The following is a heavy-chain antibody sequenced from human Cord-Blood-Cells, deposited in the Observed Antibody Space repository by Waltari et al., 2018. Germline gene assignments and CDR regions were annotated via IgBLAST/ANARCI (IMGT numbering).Heavy chain of an antibody. V-gene: IGHV3-74*01. CDR2: INSDGSST. CDR1: GFPFSSYW. Sequence: EVQLVESGGGVVQLGGSLRISCAASGFPFSSYWMHWVRQAPGKGMVWFSLINSDGSSTSYADSVKGLFTISRDNAKNTLYLQMNSLRAEDTAVYYCARGGDYSNAFDIWGQGTMVTVSS. D-gene: IGHD4-4*01. CDR3: ARGGDYSNAFDI. J-gene: IGHJ3*02.